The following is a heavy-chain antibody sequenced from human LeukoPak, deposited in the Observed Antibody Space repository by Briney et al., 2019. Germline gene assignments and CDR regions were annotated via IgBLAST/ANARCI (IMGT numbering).Heavy chain of an antibody. CDR1: GAFFSGYY. Sequence: QSRSPACALDGAFFSGYYWGWVRHPPGRVREWVGAIHHSRSTNYDPTLKSRVTITVDTSKTQFSLKLSSVTAADTGVYYCARTLKYYYGSGSYYGFDYWGQGTLVTVSS. CDR2: IHHSRST. D-gene: IGHD3-10*01. J-gene: IGHJ4*02. CDR3: ARTLKYYYGSGSYYGFDY. V-gene: IGHV4-34*01.